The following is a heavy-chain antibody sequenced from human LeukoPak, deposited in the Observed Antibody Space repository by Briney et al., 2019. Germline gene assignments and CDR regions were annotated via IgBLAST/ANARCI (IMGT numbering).Heavy chain of an antibody. D-gene: IGHD2-2*01. Sequence: SETLSLTCTVSGGSISDYYWSWIRQPPGKGLEWIGYIYYSGSTNYNPSLKSRVTISVDTSKNQFSLRLSSVTAADTAVYYCARELVPAGYFDPWGQGTLVTVSS. CDR3: ARELVPAGYFDP. J-gene: IGHJ5*02. CDR1: GGSISDYY. CDR2: IYYSGST. V-gene: IGHV4-59*01.